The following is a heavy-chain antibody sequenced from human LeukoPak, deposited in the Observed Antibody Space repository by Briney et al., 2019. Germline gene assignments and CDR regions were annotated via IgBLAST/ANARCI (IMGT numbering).Heavy chain of an antibody. CDR3: ARGRRGYYYYYMDV. CDR2: INHSGST. V-gene: IGHV4-34*01. CDR1: GGSFSGYY. J-gene: IGHJ6*03. Sequence: SETLSLTCAVYGGSFSGYYWSWIRQPPGKGLEWIGEINHSGSTNYNPSLKSRVTISVDTSKNQFSLKLSSVTAADTAVYYCARGRRGYYYYYMDVRGKGTTVTVSS. D-gene: IGHD3-10*01.